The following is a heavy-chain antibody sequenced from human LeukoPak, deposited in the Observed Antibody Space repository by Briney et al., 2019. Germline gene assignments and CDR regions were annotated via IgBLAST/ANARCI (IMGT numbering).Heavy chain of an antibody. D-gene: IGHD3-10*01. CDR3: ARGAEYYGWFDP. CDR1: GFTFSSYT. CDR2: IGTAGDT. Sequence: GGSLRLSCAASGFTFSSYTMSWVRQAPGKGLEWVSAIGTAGDTYYPGSVKGRFTISRENAKNSLYLQMNSLRAGDTAGYYCARGAEYYGWFDPWGQGTLVTVSS. V-gene: IGHV3-13*01. J-gene: IGHJ5*02.